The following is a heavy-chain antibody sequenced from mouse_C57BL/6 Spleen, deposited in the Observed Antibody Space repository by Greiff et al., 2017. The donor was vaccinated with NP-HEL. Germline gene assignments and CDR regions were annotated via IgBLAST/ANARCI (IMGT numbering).Heavy chain of an antibody. CDR1: GFTFSSYA. V-gene: IGHV5-9-1*02. CDR2: ISSGGDYI. D-gene: IGHD2-4*01. CDR3: TRDSGDYERFAY. Sequence: EVKLVESGEGLVKPGGSLKLSCAASGFTFSSYAMSWVRQTPEKRLEWVAYISSGGDYIYYADTVKGRFTISRDNARNTLYLQMSSLKSEDTAMYYCTRDSGDYERFAYWGQGTLVTVSA. J-gene: IGHJ3*01.